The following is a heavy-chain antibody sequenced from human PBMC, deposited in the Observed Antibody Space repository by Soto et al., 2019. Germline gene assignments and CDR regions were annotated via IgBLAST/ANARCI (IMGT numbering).Heavy chain of an antibody. J-gene: IGHJ4*02. V-gene: IGHV3-23*01. CDR3: AKLGSSSWSPHYYFDY. D-gene: IGHD2-2*01. CDR2: ITDSGDDT. Sequence: EVQLLESGGGLVQPGGSLRLSCAASGFTFNNYAMGWVRQAPGKGLEWVSAITDSGDDTYYIDSVKGRFTISRDNSKSTLYLQMTSLRDEDTAIYYCAKLGSSSWSPHYYFDYWGQGTLVTVSS. CDR1: GFTFNNYA.